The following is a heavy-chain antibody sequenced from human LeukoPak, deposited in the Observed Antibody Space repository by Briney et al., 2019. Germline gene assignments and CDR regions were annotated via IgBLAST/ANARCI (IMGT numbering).Heavy chain of an antibody. CDR1: GFTFSTYN. D-gene: IGHD3-10*01. CDR2: ISSSSSYI. Sequence: GGSLRLSCTASGFTFSTYNMNWVRQAPGKGLEWVSSISSSSSYIYYADSVKGRFTISRDNAKNSLYLQMNSLRAEDTAVYYCARAGWFDDYYFDYWCQGTLVTVSS. CDR3: ARAGWFDDYYFDY. J-gene: IGHJ4*02. V-gene: IGHV3-21*01.